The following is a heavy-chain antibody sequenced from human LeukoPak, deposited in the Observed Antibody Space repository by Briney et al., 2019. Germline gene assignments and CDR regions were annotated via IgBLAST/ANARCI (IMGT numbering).Heavy chain of an antibody. Sequence: SETLSLTCTVSGGSISSYYWSWIRQPPGKGLEWIGYIYYSGSTNYNPSLKSRVTISVDTSKNQFSLKLSSVTAADMAVYYCARLVNTYYYDSSGYHPLFDYWGQGTLVTASS. CDR3: ARLVNTYYYDSSGYHPLFDY. D-gene: IGHD3-22*01. V-gene: IGHV4-59*01. CDR2: IYYSGST. CDR1: GGSISSYY. J-gene: IGHJ4*02.